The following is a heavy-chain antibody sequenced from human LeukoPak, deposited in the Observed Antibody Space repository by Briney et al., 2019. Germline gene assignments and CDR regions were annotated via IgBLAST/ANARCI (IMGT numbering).Heavy chain of an antibody. CDR2: IYSGGST. D-gene: IGHD3-22*01. CDR3: ARDPTAYYYDSSGYLDP. Sequence: GRSLRLSCTASGFTFGDYAMSWVRQAPGKGLEWVSVIYSGGSTYYADSVKGRFTISRDNSKNTLYLQMNSLRAEDTAVYYCARDPTAYYYDSSGYLDPWGQGTLVTVSS. V-gene: IGHV3-66*01. CDR1: GFTFGDYA. J-gene: IGHJ5*02.